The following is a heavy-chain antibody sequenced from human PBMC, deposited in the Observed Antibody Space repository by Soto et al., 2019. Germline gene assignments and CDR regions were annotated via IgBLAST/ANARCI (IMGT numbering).Heavy chain of an antibody. D-gene: IGHD1-7*01. Sequence: GASVKVSCKASGYTFTSYYMHWVRQAPGQGLEWMGIINPSGGSTSYAQKFQGRVTMTRDTSTSTVYMELSSLRSEDTAVYYCARALTDSGTTLRGRVDYNWFDPWGQGTLVTVSS. CDR2: INPSGGST. V-gene: IGHV1-46*01. CDR1: GYTFTSYY. CDR3: ARALTDSGTTLRGRVDYNWFDP. J-gene: IGHJ5*02.